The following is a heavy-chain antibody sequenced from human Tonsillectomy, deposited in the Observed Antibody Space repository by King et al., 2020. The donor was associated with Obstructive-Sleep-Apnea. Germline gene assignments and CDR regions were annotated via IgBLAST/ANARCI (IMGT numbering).Heavy chain of an antibody. CDR3: ARDASLAVAGSGKGSSYYYYGMDV. CDR1: GFTFSDYY. D-gene: IGHD6-19*01. Sequence: VQLVESGGGLVKPGGSLRLSCAASGFTFSDYYMSWIRQAPGKGLEWVSYISSSSSYTNYAESVKGRFTISRDNAKNSLYLQMNSLRAEDTAVYYCARDASLAVAGSGKGSSYYYYGMDVWGQGTTVTVSS. V-gene: IGHV3-11*06. CDR2: ISSSSSYT. J-gene: IGHJ6*02.